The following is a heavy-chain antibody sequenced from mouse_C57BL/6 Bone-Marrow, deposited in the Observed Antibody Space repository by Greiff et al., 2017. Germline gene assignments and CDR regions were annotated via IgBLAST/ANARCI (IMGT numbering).Heavy chain of an antibody. CDR3: ARVLWSDAMDY. D-gene: IGHD1-1*02. Sequence: VQRVESGAELVRPGTSVKMSCKASGYTFTNYWIGWAKQRPGHGLEWIGEIYPGGGSTNYNEKFKGKATMTADKSSSTAYMQFSSLTSEDAAIYCCARVLWSDAMDYWGQGTSVTVSA. V-gene: IGHV1-63*01. CDR1: GYTFTNYW. CDR2: IYPGGGST. J-gene: IGHJ4*01.